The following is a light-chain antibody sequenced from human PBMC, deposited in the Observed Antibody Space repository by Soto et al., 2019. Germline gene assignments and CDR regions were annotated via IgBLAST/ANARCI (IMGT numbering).Light chain of an antibody. V-gene: IGKV1-13*02. J-gene: IGKJ4*01. CDR3: QHFKGFPLT. Sequence: AIQLTQSPSSLSTSIGDRVAITCRASQDISSALAWYQQKPGRPPKLLIYDVSSLESGVPSRFSGRRSGTDFILTISTVLPDDFSTYYCQHFKGFPLTFGGGTNVEIK. CDR2: DVS. CDR1: QDISSA.